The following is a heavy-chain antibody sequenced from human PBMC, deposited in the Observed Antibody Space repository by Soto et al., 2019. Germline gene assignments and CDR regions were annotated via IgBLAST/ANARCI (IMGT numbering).Heavy chain of an antibody. D-gene: IGHD6-13*01. J-gene: IGHJ6*02. CDR1: GGSFSGYY. CDR2: INHSGST. Sequence: PSETLSLTCAVYGGSFSGYYWSWIRQPPGKGLEWIGEINHSGSTNCNPSLKSRVTISVDTSKNQFSLKLSSVTAADTAVYYCARGRIAAAGIYYYYYYGMDVWGQGTTVTVSS. CDR3: ARGRIAAAGIYYYYYYGMDV. V-gene: IGHV4-34*01.